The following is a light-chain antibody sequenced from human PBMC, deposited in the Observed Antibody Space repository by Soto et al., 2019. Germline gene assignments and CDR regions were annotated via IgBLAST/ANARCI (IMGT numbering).Light chain of an antibody. CDR2: GSS. CDR1: SSNIGAGHV. Sequence: QSVLTQPPSVSGAPGQRVTISCTGSSSNIGAGHVVHWYQQFPGRAPNLLIYGSSNRPSGVPDRFSGSKSGTSASLAITRLQAEDEADYYCQSYDNGLSASVFGGGTKVTVL. J-gene: IGLJ2*01. CDR3: QSYDNGLSASV. V-gene: IGLV1-40*01.